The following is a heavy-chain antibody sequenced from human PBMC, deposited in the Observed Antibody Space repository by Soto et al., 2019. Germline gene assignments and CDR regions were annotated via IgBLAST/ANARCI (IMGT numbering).Heavy chain of an antibody. D-gene: IGHD2-21*02. CDR3: VRTVVTGMGAYFDY. CDR2: IYYSGST. Sequence: SETLSLTCTVSGGSISSGDYYWSWIRQPPGKGLEWIGYIYYSGSTYQNPSLKSRVTISVDTSKNQFSLKPSSVTAADTAVYYCVRTVVTGMGAYFDYWGQGTLVTVSS. J-gene: IGHJ4*02. CDR1: GGSISSGDYY. V-gene: IGHV4-30-4*01.